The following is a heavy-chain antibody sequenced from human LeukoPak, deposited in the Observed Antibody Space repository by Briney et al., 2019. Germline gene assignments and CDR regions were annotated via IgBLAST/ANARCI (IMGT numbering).Heavy chain of an antibody. CDR1: GGSISSYY. J-gene: IGHJ4*02. D-gene: IGHD2-8*01. Sequence: SETLSLTCTVSGGSISSYYWSWIRQPPGKGLEWIGYIYYSGSTNYNPSLKSRVTISVDTSKNQFSLKLSSVTAADTAVYYCARHAMDGNGFDYWGQGTLVTVSS. CDR2: IYYSGST. V-gene: IGHV4-59*08. CDR3: ARHAMDGNGFDY.